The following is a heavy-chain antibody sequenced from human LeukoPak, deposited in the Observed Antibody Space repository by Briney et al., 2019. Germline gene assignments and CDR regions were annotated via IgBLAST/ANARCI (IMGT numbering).Heavy chain of an antibody. CDR2: ISVSGENT. Sequence: GGSLRLSCAASGFTFTIYAMTWVRQAPGKGLQWVSTISVSGENTYYADSVKGRFTISRDISKSTLYLQMNSLRAEDTAVYYCAKGLAVAGHFDYWGQGTLVTVSS. CDR1: GFTFTIYA. CDR3: AKGLAVAGHFDY. J-gene: IGHJ4*02. D-gene: IGHD6-19*01. V-gene: IGHV3-23*01.